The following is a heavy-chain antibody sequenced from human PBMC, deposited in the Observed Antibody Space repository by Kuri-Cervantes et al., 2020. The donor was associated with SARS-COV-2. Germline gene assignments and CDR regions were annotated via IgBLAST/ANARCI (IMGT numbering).Heavy chain of an antibody. CDR2: IKQDGSEK. CDR3: ARFLAVAGLDP. J-gene: IGHJ5*02. Sequence: LSLTCAASGFTFSSYWMSWVRQAPGKGLEWVANIKQDGSEKYYVDSVKGRFTISRDNAKNSLYLQMNSLRDEDTAVYYCARFLAVAGLDPWGQGTLVTVSS. D-gene: IGHD6-19*01. CDR1: GFTFSSYW. V-gene: IGHV3-7*01.